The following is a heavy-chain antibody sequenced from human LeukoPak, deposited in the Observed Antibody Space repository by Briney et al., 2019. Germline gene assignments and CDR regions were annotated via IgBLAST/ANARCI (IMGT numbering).Heavy chain of an antibody. Sequence: QSGGSLRLSCAASGFTFSSYEMNWVRQAPGKGLEWVSYISSSGSTIYYAVSVKGRFTISRDNAKNSLYLQMNSLRAEDTAVYYCARDSAMGALDYWGQGTLVTVSS. D-gene: IGHD3-16*01. CDR3: ARDSAMGALDY. V-gene: IGHV3-48*03. CDR1: GFTFSSYE. J-gene: IGHJ4*02. CDR2: ISSSGSTI.